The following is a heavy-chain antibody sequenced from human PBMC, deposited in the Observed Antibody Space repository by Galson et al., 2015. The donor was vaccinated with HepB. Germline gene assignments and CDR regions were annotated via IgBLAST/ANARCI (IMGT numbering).Heavy chain of an antibody. D-gene: IGHD3-10*01. Sequence: SLRLSCAASGFTFSSYGMHWVRQAPGKGLEWVAVIWYDGSNKYYADSVKGRFTIFRDNSKNTLYLQMNSLRAEDTAVYYCARSGVEGYGSGSYYLDYWGQGTLVTVSS. J-gene: IGHJ4*02. CDR2: IWYDGSNK. CDR1: GFTFSSYG. V-gene: IGHV3-33*08. CDR3: ARSGVEGYGSGSYYLDY.